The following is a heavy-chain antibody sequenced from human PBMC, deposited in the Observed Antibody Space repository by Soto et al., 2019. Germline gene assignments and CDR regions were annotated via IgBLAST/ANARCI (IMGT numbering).Heavy chain of an antibody. D-gene: IGHD2-2*01. CDR3: ARDLRDIVVVPGAFDI. J-gene: IGHJ3*02. Sequence: ASVKVSCKASGGTFSIYAISWVRQAPGQGLEWMGGIIPIFGTANYAQKFQGRVTITRDTSASTAYMELSSLRSEDTAVYYCARDLRDIVVVPGAFDIWGQGTMVTVSS. V-gene: IGHV1-69*05. CDR1: GGTFSIYA. CDR2: IIPIFGTA.